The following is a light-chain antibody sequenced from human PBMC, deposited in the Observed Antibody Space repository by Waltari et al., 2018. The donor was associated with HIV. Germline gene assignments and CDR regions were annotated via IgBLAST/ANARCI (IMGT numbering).Light chain of an antibody. V-gene: IGLV2-11*01. CDR1: SSDVGGYNY. Sequence: QSALTQPRSVSGSPGPSVTISCTGTSSDVGGYNYVSWYQQHPGKAPKLMIYDVSKRPSGVPDRFSGSKYGNTASLTISGLQAEDEADYYCCSYAGSYSVVFGGGTKLTVL. CDR2: DVS. CDR3: CSYAGSYSVV. J-gene: IGLJ2*01.